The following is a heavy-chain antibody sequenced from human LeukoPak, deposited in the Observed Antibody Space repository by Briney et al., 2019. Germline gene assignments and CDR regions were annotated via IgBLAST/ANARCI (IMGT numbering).Heavy chain of an antibody. CDR2: IIPIFGTA. CDR3: ARAAYSSTWYSRYFDL. J-gene: IGHJ2*01. CDR1: GGTFSSYA. D-gene: IGHD6-13*01. V-gene: IGHV1-69*13. Sequence: SVKVSCKASGGTFSSYAISWVRQAPGQGLEWMGGIIPIFGTANYAQKFQGRVTITADESTSTAYMKLSSLRSEDTAVYYGARAAYSSTWYSRYFDLWGRGTLVTVSS.